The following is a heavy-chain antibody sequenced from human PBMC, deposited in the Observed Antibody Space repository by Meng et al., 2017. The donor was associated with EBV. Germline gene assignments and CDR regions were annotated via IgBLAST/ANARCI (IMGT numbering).Heavy chain of an antibody. CDR1: GFTFSGSA. V-gene: IGHV3-73*01. Sequence: GPLVGPGGGLVQPVGSLKLSCAASGFTFSGSAMHWVRQASGKGLEWVGRIRSKANSYATAYAASVKGRFTISRDDSKNTAYLQMNSLKTEDTAVYYCTRLDGSYIYYWGQGTLVTVSS. D-gene: IGHD1-26*01. CDR2: IRSKANSYAT. J-gene: IGHJ4*02. CDR3: TRLDGSYIYY.